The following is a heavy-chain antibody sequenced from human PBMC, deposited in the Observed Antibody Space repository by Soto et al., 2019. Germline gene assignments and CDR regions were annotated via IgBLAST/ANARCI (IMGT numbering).Heavy chain of an antibody. CDR2: INPNSGVT. Sequence: QVQLVQSGAEVKEPGASVTVSCRASGDRFTDYYMHWVRQAPGQGLEWMGWINPNSGVTKYAQKFQGWVTMTRDTSIRTVYMQLSRLGFDDTAIYYCAIESGGATATLDYYYFYMDVWGTGTTVTVSS. J-gene: IGHJ6*03. CDR1: GDRFTDYY. V-gene: IGHV1-2*04. D-gene: IGHD2-15*01. CDR3: AIESGGATATLDYYYFYMDV.